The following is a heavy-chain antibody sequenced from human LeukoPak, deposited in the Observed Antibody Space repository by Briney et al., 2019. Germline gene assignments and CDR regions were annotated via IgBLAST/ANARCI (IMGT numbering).Heavy chain of an antibody. CDR2: ISYDGSNK. CDR1: GFTFSSYA. D-gene: IGHD2-15*01. Sequence: PGGSLRLSCAASGFTFSSYAMHWVRQAPGKGLEWVAVISYDGSNKYYADSVKGRFTISRDNSKNTLYLQMNSLRAEDTAVYYCARAHLSPGSWSVAATYPLLDWGQGTLVTVSS. V-gene: IGHV3-30*04. J-gene: IGHJ4*02. CDR3: ARAHLSPGSWSVAATYPLLD.